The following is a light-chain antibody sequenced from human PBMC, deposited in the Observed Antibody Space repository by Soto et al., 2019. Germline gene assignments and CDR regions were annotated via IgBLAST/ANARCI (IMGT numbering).Light chain of an antibody. CDR1: QSVSHSY. J-gene: IGKJ4*01. CDR3: QQYVSSPGLT. Sequence: EFVLTQSPDTLSLSPGERATLSCRASQSVSHSYLAWYQQRPGQAPKLLIYGASNRATGVPDRFSGSGSGIDFTLTISRLEPEDFAVYYCQQYVSSPGLTFGGGTKVEIK. CDR2: GAS. V-gene: IGKV3-20*01.